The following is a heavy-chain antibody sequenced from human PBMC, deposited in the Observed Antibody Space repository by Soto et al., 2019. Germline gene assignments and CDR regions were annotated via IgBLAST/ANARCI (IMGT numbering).Heavy chain of an antibody. CDR2: IYYSGST. Sequence: PSETLSLTCTVSGGSISSYYWSWIRQPPGKGLEWIGYIYYSGSTNYNPSLKSRVTISVDTSKNQFSLKLSSVTAADTAVYYCARVPCGYSYGWYFDYWGQGTLVTVSS. D-gene: IGHD5-18*01. CDR1: GGSISSYY. V-gene: IGHV4-59*01. CDR3: ARVPCGYSYGWYFDY. J-gene: IGHJ4*02.